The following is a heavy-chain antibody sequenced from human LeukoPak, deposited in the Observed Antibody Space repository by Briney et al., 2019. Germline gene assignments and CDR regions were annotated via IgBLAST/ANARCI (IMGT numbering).Heavy chain of an antibody. Sequence: PSETLSLTCTVSGGSIYSDSYYWGWIRQPPGKGLEWIGSISYSGSTYYNPSLKTRVTMSVDTSENQFSLKLSSVTAADSTVYYCVRIYCTSTSCYGDSYYGMDVWGQGTTVTVSS. V-gene: IGHV4-39*01. J-gene: IGHJ6*02. CDR3: VRIYCTSTSCYGDSYYGMDV. CDR1: GGSIYSDSYY. CDR2: ISYSGST. D-gene: IGHD2-2*01.